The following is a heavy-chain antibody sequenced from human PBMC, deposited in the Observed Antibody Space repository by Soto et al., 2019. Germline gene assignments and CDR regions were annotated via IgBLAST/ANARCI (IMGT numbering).Heavy chain of an antibody. Sequence: SETLSLTCTVSGGSISSYYWSWIRQPPGKGLEWIGDIYYSGSTNYNPSLKSRVTISVDKSKNQFSLKLSSVTAADTAVYYCARVVGGYYYGMDVWGQGTTVTVSS. V-gene: IGHV4-59*12. CDR2: IYYSGST. CDR3: ARVVGGYYYGMDV. CDR1: GGSISSYY. D-gene: IGHD2-2*01. J-gene: IGHJ6*02.